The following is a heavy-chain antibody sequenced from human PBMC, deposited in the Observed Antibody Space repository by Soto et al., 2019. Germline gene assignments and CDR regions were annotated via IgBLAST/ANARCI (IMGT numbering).Heavy chain of an antibody. D-gene: IGHD3-10*01. CDR3: ARESYYYGSGAPINYGMDV. V-gene: IGHV3-30-3*01. CDR1: GFTFSSYA. CDR2: ISYDGSNK. J-gene: IGHJ6*02. Sequence: QVQLVESGGGVVQPGRSLRLSCAASGFTFSSYAMHWVRQAPGKGLEWVAVISYDGSNKYYADSVKGRFTISRDNSKNTLYRQMNSLRAEDTAVYYCARESYYYGSGAPINYGMDVWGQGTTVTVSS.